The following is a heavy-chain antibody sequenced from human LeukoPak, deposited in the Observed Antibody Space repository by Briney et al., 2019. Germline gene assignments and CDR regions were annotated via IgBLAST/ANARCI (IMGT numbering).Heavy chain of an antibody. J-gene: IGHJ4*02. D-gene: IGHD6-6*01. CDR2: MNPNSGNT. V-gene: IGHV1-8*01. CDR1: GYTFTGYY. CDR3: ARGRSIAARRGLGF. Sequence: ASVKVSCKASGYTFTGYYIHWVRQATGQGLEWMGWMNPNSGNTGYAQKFQGRVTMTRNTSISTAYMELSSLRSEDTAVYYCARGRSIAARRGLGFWGQGTLVTVSS.